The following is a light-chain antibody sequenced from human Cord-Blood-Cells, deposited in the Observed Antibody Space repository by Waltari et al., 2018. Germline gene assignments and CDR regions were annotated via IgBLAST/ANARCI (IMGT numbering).Light chain of an antibody. Sequence: QSALTQPPSVSGSPGQSVTISCTGTSSDVGSYNHVFWYQQHPGTAPKLMLYEVSNRPSGVPDRFSGSKSGNTASLTISGLQAEDEADYYCSSYTSSSTYVFGTGTKVTVL. CDR2: EVS. V-gene: IGLV2-18*02. CDR1: SSDVGSYNH. CDR3: SSYTSSSTYV. J-gene: IGLJ1*01.